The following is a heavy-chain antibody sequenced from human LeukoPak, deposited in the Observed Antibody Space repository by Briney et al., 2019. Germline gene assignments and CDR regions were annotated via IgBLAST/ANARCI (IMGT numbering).Heavy chain of an antibody. CDR1: GGSFSGYY. CDR2: INHSGST. J-gene: IGHJ4*02. V-gene: IGHV4-34*01. Sequence: SSETLSLTCAVYGGSFSGYYWSWIRQPPGKGLEWIGEINHSGSTNYNPSLKSRVTISVDTSKDQFSLKLSPVTAADTAVYYCARQGVLWFGKYFDYWGQGTLVTVSS. D-gene: IGHD3-10*01. CDR3: ARQGVLWFGKYFDY.